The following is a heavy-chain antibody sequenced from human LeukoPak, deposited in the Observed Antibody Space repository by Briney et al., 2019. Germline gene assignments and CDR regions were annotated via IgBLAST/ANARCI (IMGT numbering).Heavy chain of an antibody. Sequence: GASVKVSCKASEYTFTGYYMHWVRQAPGQGLEWMGWINPNSGGTNYAQKFQGRVTMTRDTSISTAYMELSRLRSDDTAVYYCARDLSSYGDYVDWFDPWGQGTLVTVSS. CDR1: EYTFTGYY. D-gene: IGHD4-17*01. V-gene: IGHV1-2*02. CDR2: INPNSGGT. J-gene: IGHJ5*02. CDR3: ARDLSSYGDYVDWFDP.